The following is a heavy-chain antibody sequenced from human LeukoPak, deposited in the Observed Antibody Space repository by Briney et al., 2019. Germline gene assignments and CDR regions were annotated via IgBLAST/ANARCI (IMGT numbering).Heavy chain of an antibody. CDR1: GGTFSSYA. CDR2: IIPIFGTA. CDR3: ARAPDYGDYVAYY. D-gene: IGHD4-17*01. V-gene: IGHV1-69*13. J-gene: IGHJ4*02. Sequence: WASVKVSCKASGGTFSSYAISWVRQAPGQGLEWMGGIIPIFGTANYAQKFQGRVTITADESTSTAYMELSSLRSEDTAVYYCARAPDYGDYVAYYWGQGTLVTVSS.